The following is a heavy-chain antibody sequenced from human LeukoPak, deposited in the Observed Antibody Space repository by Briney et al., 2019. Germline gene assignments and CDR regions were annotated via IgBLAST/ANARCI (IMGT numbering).Heavy chain of an antibody. V-gene: IGHV4-39*07. CDR1: GGSISSSSHY. J-gene: IGHJ5*02. Sequence: SETLSHTCTVSGGSISSSSHYWGWIRQPPGKGLEWIGSIYYSGSTYYNPSLKSRVTISVDTSKNQFSLKLSSVTAADTAVYYCAREEQWLFDPWGQGTLVTVSS. CDR2: IYYSGST. D-gene: IGHD6-19*01. CDR3: AREEQWLFDP.